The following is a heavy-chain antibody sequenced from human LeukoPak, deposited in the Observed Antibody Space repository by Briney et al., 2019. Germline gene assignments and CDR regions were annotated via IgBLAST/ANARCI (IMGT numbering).Heavy chain of an antibody. D-gene: IGHD2-2*01. CDR2: IYYSGTT. J-gene: IGHJ6*03. CDR3: ARGLRGYCTDTSCFSPEYYMDV. Sequence: PSETLSLTCTVSGGSISNYYGSWLRQPPGKGLELIGYIYYSGTTNYNPSLKSRLTISVDTSKNQFSLNLSSVTAADTAVYYCARGLRGYCTDTSCFSPEYYMDVWGKGTTVTVSS. CDR1: GGSISNYY. V-gene: IGHV4-59*01.